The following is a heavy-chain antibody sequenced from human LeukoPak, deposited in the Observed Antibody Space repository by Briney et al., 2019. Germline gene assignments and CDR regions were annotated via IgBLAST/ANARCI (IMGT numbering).Heavy chain of an antibody. CDR3: ARLVSYDVLTENFYKYYMDV. D-gene: IGHD3-9*01. Sequence: PSETLSLTCTVSSGSISSNNYYWGWILQPRGKGLEWIGRIYYTGSTFYNSSLKSRVTMSLDALKNQFTLKVTSVTATDTAVYYCARLVSYDVLTENFYKYYMDVWGKGTTVTVSS. CDR1: SGSISSNNYY. CDR2: IYYTGST. V-gene: IGHV4-39*01. J-gene: IGHJ6*03.